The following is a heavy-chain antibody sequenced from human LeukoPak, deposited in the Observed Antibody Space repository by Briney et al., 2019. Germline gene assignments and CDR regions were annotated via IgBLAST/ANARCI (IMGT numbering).Heavy chain of an antibody. Sequence: GGSLRLSCAASGFTFSSYSMNWVRRAPGKGLEWVSSISSSSSYIYYADSVKGRFTISRDNAKNSLYLQMNSLRAEGTAVYYCARDLPIYGSGSYYNDGNWFDPWGQGTLVTVSS. D-gene: IGHD3-10*01. V-gene: IGHV3-21*01. CDR3: ARDLPIYGSGSYYNDGNWFDP. CDR2: ISSSSSYI. J-gene: IGHJ5*02. CDR1: GFTFSSYS.